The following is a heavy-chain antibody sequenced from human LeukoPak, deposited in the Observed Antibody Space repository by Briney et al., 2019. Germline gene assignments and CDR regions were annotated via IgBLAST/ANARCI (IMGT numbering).Heavy chain of an antibody. D-gene: IGHD3-10*01. CDR3: ARGLNVFYYYYMDV. J-gene: IGHJ6*03. CDR1: GGSISSYY. Sequence: SETLSLTCTVSGGSISSYYWSWIRQSAGKGLEWIGRIYTSGSTNYNPSLKSRVTMSVDTSKNQFSLKLSSVTAADTAVYYCARGLNVFYYYYMDVWGKGTTVTISS. V-gene: IGHV4-4*07. CDR2: IYTSGST.